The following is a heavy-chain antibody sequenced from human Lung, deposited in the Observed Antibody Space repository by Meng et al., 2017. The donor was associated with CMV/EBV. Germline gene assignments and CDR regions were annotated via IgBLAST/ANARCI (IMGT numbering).Heavy chain of an antibody. CDR2: IYPGDSDT. CDR1: GYSFTSYW. V-gene: IGHV5-51*01. CDR3: ARRGYSSTDPSNWFDS. Sequence: XVSXKGSGYSFTSYWIGWVRQMPGKGLEWMGIIYPGDSDTRYSPSFQGKVTISADKSISTAYHQWSSLKATDTAMNYCARRGYSSTDPSNWFDSWGQGXLVTVSS. J-gene: IGHJ5*01. D-gene: IGHD6-13*01.